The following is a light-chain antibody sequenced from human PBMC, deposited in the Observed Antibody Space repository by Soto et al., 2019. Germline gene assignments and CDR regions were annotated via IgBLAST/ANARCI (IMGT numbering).Light chain of an antibody. Sequence: QSVLTQPASVSGSLGQSITISCIGTSSNIGSYNLVSWYQHRPGKAPKIIIFEGSRRPSGVSNRFSGSRSGNTASLTISGLQAEDEADYYCCSFAGTGTQYVFGTGTKVTVL. CDR3: CSFAGTGTQYV. J-gene: IGLJ1*01. V-gene: IGLV2-23*01. CDR1: SSNIGSYNL. CDR2: EGS.